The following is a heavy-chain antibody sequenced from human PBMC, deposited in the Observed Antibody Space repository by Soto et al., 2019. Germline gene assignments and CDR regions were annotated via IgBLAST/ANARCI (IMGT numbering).Heavy chain of an antibody. CDR1: GFTFSRYA. CDR3: AKETGYSYGFQPNALDV. Sequence: PGGSLRLSCAGSGFTFSRYAMNWVRQAPGKGLGWVSIISSRGDRTSYAESVKGRFTISRDDSKNTLFLHMNSLGAEDTAVYYCAKETGYSYGFQPNALDVWGQGTTVTVSS. D-gene: IGHD5-18*01. CDR2: ISSRGDRT. V-gene: IGHV3-23*01. J-gene: IGHJ6*02.